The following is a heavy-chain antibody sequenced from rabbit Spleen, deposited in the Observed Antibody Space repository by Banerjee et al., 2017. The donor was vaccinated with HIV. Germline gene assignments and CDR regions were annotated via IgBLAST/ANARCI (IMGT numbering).Heavy chain of an antibody. J-gene: IGHJ4*01. CDR3: ARGGEGGYGYLDL. CDR1: GVSFSDKDV. CDR2: INTVTGKT. D-gene: IGHD5-1*01. Sequence: EQLEESGGSLVKPEGSLTLTCKASGVSFSDKDVMCWVRQAPGKGLEWIACINTVTGKTVYASWAKGRFIMSRTSSTTVTLQMTSLTAADTATYFCARGGEGGYGYLDLWGPGTLVTVS. V-gene: IGHV1S45*01.